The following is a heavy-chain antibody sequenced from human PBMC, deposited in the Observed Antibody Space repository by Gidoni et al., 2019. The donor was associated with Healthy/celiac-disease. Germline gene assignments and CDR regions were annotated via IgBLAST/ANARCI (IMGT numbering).Heavy chain of an antibody. CDR2: ISPIFGTA. D-gene: IGHD3-9*01. Sequence: QVQLVQSGAEVKKPGSSVKVSCKASGGTFSSYAISWVRQAPGQGLEWMGGISPIFGTANYAQKFQGRVTITADESTSTAYMELSSLRSEDTAVYYCARDRYDILTGYRYWYFDLWGRGTLVTVSS. V-gene: IGHV1-69*01. CDR3: ARDRYDILTGYRYWYFDL. J-gene: IGHJ2*01. CDR1: GGTFSSYA.